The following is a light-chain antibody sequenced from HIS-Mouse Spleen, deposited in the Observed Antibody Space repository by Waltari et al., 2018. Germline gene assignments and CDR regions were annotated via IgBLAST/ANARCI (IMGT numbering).Light chain of an antibody. V-gene: IGLV3-21*02. Sequence: SYVLTQPPSVSVAPGQTARITRGGNNIGRQSVHGDQQKPGQAPVLVVYDDSDRPSGIPERFSGSNSGNTATLTISRVEAGDEADYYCQVWDSSSDHWVFGGGTKLTVL. J-gene: IGLJ3*02. CDR3: QVWDSSSDHWV. CDR1: NIGRQS. CDR2: DDS.